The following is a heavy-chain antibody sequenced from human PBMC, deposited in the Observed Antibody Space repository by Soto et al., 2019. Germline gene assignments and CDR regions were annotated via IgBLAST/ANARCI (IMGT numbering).Heavy chain of an antibody. J-gene: IGHJ6*03. CDR3: ARGGRQQLGGYYYYYMDV. D-gene: IGHD6-13*01. CDR1: GYTFTGYY. V-gene: IGHV1-2*04. Sequence: ASVKVSCKASGYTFTGYYMHWVRQAPGQGLEWMGWINPNSGGTNYAQKFQGWVTMTRDTSISTAYMELSRLRSDDTAVYYCARGGRQQLGGYYYYYMDVWGKGTTVTVSS. CDR2: INPNSGGT.